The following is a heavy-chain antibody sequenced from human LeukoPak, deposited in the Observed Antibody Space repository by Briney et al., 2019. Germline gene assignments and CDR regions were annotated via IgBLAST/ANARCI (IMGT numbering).Heavy chain of an antibody. V-gene: IGHV3-7*01. J-gene: IGHJ4*02. CDR1: GFTLSNAW. D-gene: IGHD3-16*01. CDR2: IKQDGSEK. CDR3: ARGLWDFDY. Sequence: PGGSLRLSCAASGFTLSNAWMNWVRQAPGKGLEWVANIKQDGSEKYYVDSVKGRFTISRDNAKNSLYLQMNSLRAEDTAVYYCARGLWDFDYWGQGTLVTVSS.